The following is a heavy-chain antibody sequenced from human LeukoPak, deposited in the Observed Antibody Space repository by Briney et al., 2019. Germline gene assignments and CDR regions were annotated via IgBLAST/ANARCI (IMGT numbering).Heavy chain of an antibody. V-gene: IGHV1-2*02. CDR2: INPKSGGT. CDR3: ARDGGLAAAGRFDY. CDR1: GYTFTGYY. D-gene: IGHD6-13*01. Sequence: EASVTVSCKASGYTFTGYYMHWVRQAPGQGLEWMGWINPKSGGTNYAQKFRGRVTMTRDTSISTAYMELSRLRSDDTAVYYCARDGGLAAAGRFDYWGQGTLVTVSS. J-gene: IGHJ4*02.